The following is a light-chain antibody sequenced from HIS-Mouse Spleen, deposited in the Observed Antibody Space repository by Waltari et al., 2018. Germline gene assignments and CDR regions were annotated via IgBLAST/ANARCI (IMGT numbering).Light chain of an antibody. Sequence: QSALTQPRSVSGSPGQSVTISCTGTSSDVGGYNYVSWYQQHPGKAPKLMIYDVSNRPSGLSNRFSGSKSGNTASLTISGLQAEDEADYYCSSYTSSSTLVFGGGTKLTVL. CDR1: SSDVGGYNY. J-gene: IGLJ3*02. V-gene: IGLV2-14*01. CDR2: DVS. CDR3: SSYTSSSTLV.